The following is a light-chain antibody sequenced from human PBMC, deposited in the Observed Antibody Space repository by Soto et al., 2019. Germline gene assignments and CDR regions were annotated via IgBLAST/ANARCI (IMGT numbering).Light chain of an antibody. CDR1: QSVTSNY. Sequence: EIVLTQSPGTLSLSPGERATLCCGASQSVTSNYLAWYQQKPGQAPRLLIFGASIRVTGIPDRFIGSGSGTDFTLTITRLEPEDFAVYYCQHYVTSLTTFGQGTKVDIK. V-gene: IGKV3-20*01. CDR3: QHYVTSLTT. CDR2: GAS. J-gene: IGKJ1*01.